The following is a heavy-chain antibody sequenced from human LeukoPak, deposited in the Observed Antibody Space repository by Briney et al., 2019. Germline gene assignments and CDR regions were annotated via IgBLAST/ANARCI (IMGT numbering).Heavy chain of an antibody. Sequence: SQTLSLTCTVSGGSISSGGYYWSWICQPPGKGLEWIGYIYYSGSTYYNPSLKSRVTISVDTSKNQFSLKLSSVTAADTAVYYCARVATVTSNIYYYYYMDVWGKGTTVTVSS. CDR3: ARVATVTSNIYYYYYMDV. CDR2: IYYSGST. CDR1: GGSISSGGYY. V-gene: IGHV4-31*03. J-gene: IGHJ6*03. D-gene: IGHD4-11*01.